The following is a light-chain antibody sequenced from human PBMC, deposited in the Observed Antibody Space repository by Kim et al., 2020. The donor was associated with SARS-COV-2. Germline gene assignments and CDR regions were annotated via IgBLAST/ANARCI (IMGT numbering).Light chain of an antibody. V-gene: IGLV2-14*01. CDR2: EVT. Sequence: GQSITISCTGTSSDVGGYNQVSWYEHHPGKAPKLLIYEVTKRPSGVSSRFSGSKSGNTASLTISGLQAEDEADYYCSSYATTSTLVFGGGTKLTVL. CDR3: SSYATTSTLV. CDR1: SSDVGGYNQ. J-gene: IGLJ2*01.